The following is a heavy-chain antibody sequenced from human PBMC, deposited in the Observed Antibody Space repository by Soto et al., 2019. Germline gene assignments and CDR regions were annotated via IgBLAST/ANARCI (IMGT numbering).Heavy chain of an antibody. V-gene: IGHV4-39*01. D-gene: IGHD6-19*01. CDR1: GGPISSRTDS. J-gene: IGHJ4*01. Sequence: PSETLSLTCAVSGGPISSRTDSWGWIRQPPGKSLEWIGTIYYHGNTYSNPSLKSRVTISVDTSNNQLSLKLRSVTAADTAVYYCARHDGFSSGRIFDYWGHGTLVTVSS. CDR2: IYYHGNT. CDR3: ARHDGFSSGRIFDY.